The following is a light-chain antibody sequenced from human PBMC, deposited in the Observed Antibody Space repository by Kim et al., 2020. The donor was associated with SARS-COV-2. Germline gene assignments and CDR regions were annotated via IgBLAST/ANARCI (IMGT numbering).Light chain of an antibody. V-gene: IGLV3-21*04. CDR1: NIGSKS. Sequence: APAKTASITCGGNNIGSKSVHWYQQKPGQAPVLVIYYDSDRPSGIPERFSGSNSGNTATLTISRVEAGDEADYYCQVWDSSSDHWVFGGGTQLTVL. CDR2: YDS. CDR3: QVWDSSSDHWV. J-gene: IGLJ3*02.